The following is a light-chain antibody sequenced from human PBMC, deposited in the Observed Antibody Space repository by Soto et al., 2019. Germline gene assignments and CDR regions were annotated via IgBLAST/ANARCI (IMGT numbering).Light chain of an antibody. CDR3: QQYHSYPWT. J-gene: IGKJ1*01. CDR1: QSISTW. V-gene: IGKV1-5*03. Sequence: DIQMTQSPSTLSASVGDTVTITCRASQSISTWLAWYHQIPGKAPKLLIYKASSLESGVPSRFSGSGSGTEFTLTISSLQPDDCATYYCQQYHSYPWTFGQGTKVEFK. CDR2: KAS.